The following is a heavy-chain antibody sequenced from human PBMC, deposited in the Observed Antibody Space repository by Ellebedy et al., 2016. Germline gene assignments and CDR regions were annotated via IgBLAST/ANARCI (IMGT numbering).Heavy chain of an antibody. J-gene: IGHJ5*02. V-gene: IGHV3-53*01. Sequence: GGSLRLSCAASGFTVSRNYMSWVRQAPGKGLEWVASITDAGTTYYADSVKGRFTISRDNSKNTLYLQMNSLRAEDTAVYYCARGVGSGWFDPWGQGTLVTVSS. CDR1: GFTVSRNY. D-gene: IGHD2-15*01. CDR3: ARGVGSGWFDP. CDR2: ITDAGTT.